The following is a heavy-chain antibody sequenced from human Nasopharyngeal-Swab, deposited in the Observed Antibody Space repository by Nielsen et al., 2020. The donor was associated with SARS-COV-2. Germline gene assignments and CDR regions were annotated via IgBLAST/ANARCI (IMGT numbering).Heavy chain of an antibody. CDR2: ISYDGSNK. J-gene: IGHJ4*02. V-gene: IGHV3-30*03. D-gene: IGHD5-12*01. CDR1: GFTFSSYG. CDR3: ARAGGGYSGYVGY. Sequence: GESLKISCAASGFTFSSYGMHWVRQAPGKGLEWVAVISYDGSNKYYADSVKGRFTISRDNSKNTLYLQMNSLRAEDTAVYYCARAGGGYSGYVGYWGQGTLVTVSS.